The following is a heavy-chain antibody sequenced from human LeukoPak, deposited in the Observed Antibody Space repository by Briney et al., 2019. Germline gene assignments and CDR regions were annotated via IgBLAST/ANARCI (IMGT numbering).Heavy chain of an antibody. D-gene: IGHD2-8*01. CDR3: ARTVYGYFDY. CDR1: GFTFSTNY. J-gene: IGHJ4*02. V-gene: IGHV3-7*01. CDR2: IEQDGSEK. Sequence: GGSLRLSCAASGFTFSTNYMSWVRQAPGKGLEWVANIEQDGSEKYYVDSVKGRFTISRDNAKNSLYLQMNSLRAEDTAVYYCARTVYGYFDYWGQGTLVTVSS.